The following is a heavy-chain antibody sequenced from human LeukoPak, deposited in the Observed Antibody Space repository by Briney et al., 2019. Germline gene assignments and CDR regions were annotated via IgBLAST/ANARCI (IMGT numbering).Heavy chain of an antibody. CDR3: ARDGGVSGYDLLDY. D-gene: IGHD5-12*01. V-gene: IGHV3-7*01. CDR1: GFTFSSLW. Sequence: GGSLRLSCAASGFTFSSLWMTWVRQAPGKGLEWVANINQDGSEKYYVDSVKGRFTISRDSAKNSVYLQMNSLRVEDTAMYYCARDGGVSGYDLLDYWGQGTLVTVS. CDR2: INQDGSEK. J-gene: IGHJ4*02.